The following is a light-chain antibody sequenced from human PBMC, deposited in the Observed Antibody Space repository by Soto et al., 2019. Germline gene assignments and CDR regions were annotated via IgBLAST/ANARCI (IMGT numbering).Light chain of an antibody. CDR3: QQYDNSAIT. V-gene: IGKV3D-15*01. CDR1: QSVSSN. J-gene: IGKJ5*01. CDR2: GAS. Sequence: EIVMTQSPATLSVSPGERATLSCRASQSVSSNLAWYQQKPGQAPRLLIYGASSRATGIPDRFSGSGSGTDFTLTISRLEPEDFAVYYCQQYDNSAITFGQGTRLEIK.